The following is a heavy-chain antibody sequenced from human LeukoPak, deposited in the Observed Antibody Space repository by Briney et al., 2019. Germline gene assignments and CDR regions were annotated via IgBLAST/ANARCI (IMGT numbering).Heavy chain of an antibody. J-gene: IGHJ4*02. D-gene: IGHD6-19*01. V-gene: IGHV4-4*07. CDR2: IHSSGSM. Sequence: PSETLSLTCTVSGGSISSYYWTWIRQPAGKGLEWIGRIHSSGSMNHNPSLKSRVTMSVDTSNNQFSLKLSSVTAADTAVYYCARETEVSGGRSWDFWGQGNLVTVSS. CDR3: ARETEVSGGRSWDF. CDR1: GGSISSYY.